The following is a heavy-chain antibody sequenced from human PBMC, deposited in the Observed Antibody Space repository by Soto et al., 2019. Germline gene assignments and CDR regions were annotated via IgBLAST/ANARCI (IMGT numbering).Heavy chain of an antibody. CDR3: ARSRGGYFDY. CDR1: GGSIRSAY. V-gene: IGHV4-59*01. J-gene: IGHJ4*02. CDR2: IYYSGST. D-gene: IGHD3-10*01. Sequence: SETLSRTCTGSGGSIRSAYWGWIRQPPGKGLEWIGYIYYSGSTNYNPSLKSRVTISVDTSKNQFSLKLSSVTAADTAVYYCARSRGGYFDYWGQGTLVTVS.